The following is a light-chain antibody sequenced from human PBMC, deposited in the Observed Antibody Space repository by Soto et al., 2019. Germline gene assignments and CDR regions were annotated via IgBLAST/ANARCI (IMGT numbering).Light chain of an antibody. CDR2: DVS. CDR3: SSYTVRGTIV. J-gene: IGLJ1*01. Sequence: QSALTQPASVSGSPGQSITVSCTGTSSDVGGYNYVSWYQQHPGKAPKLIIYDVSVRPSGVSDRFSASKSGNTASLTISGLQAEDEADYYCSSYTVRGTIVFGGGTKVTV. V-gene: IGLV2-14*03. CDR1: SSDVGGYNY.